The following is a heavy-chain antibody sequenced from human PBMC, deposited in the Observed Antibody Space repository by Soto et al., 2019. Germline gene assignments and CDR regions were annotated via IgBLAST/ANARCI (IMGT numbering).Heavy chain of an antibody. J-gene: IGHJ4*02. CDR3: TSDTVYDFWSGYPPPPIDY. D-gene: IGHD3-3*01. CDR2: IRSKANSYAT. CDR1: GVTFNGSA. V-gene: IGHV3-73*01. Sequence: PGGSTRLSSAASGVTFNGSAMHWVRQASGKGLEWVGRIRSKANSYATAYAASVKGRFTISRDDSKNTAYLQMNSLKTEDTAVYYCTSDTVYDFWSGYPPPPIDYWGQGTLVTSPQ.